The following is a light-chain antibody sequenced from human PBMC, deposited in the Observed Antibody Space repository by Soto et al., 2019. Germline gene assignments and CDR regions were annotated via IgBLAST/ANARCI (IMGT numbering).Light chain of an antibody. CDR3: HQGRT. CDR2: DAS. J-gene: IGKJ5*01. V-gene: IGKV3-11*01. Sequence: EVLLTQSPATLSVSPGERATLSCRASQNIDTYLAWYQQKPGQAPRLLIDDASSRATGIPARFSGSGSGTDFTLTIYNLEPEDFAVYYCHQGRTFGQGTRV. CDR1: QNIDTY.